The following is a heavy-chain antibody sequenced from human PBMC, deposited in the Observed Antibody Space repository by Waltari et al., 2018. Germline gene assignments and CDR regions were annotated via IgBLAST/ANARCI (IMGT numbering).Heavy chain of an antibody. J-gene: IGHJ4*02. CDR3: AREGVYGGGYYYHPPFDY. CDR2: IYTSGST. CDR1: GGSISSGSYY. D-gene: IGHD1-26*01. Sequence: QVQLQESGPGLVKPSQTLSLTCTVSGGSISSGSYYWSWIRQPAGKGLEWIGRIYTSGSTNYNPSLKSRVTISVDTSKNQFSLKLSSVTAADTAVYYCAREGVYGGGYYYHPPFDYWGQGTLVTVSS. V-gene: IGHV4-61*02.